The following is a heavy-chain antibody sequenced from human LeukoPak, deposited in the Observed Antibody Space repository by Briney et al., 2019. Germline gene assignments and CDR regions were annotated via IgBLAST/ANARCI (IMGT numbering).Heavy chain of an antibody. CDR1: GFILNDYG. D-gene: IGHD4-17*01. CDR2: IWFDKNQ. Sequence: GRSLRLSCAASGFILNDYGMHWVRQAPGKGREWVADIWFDKNQHFADSVKGRFAISRDNSKNTVYLQINSLRAEDTAVYYCAKGTGTFFYTMDVWGQGTTVTVSS. CDR3: AKGTGTFFYTMDV. V-gene: IGHV3-33*03. J-gene: IGHJ6*02.